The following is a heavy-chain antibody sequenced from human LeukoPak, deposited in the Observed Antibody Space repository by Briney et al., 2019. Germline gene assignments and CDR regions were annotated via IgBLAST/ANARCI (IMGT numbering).Heavy chain of an antibody. J-gene: IGHJ4*02. CDR1: GGSISGYY. CDR3: ARQWLVSPLFDY. CDR2: INHSGST. Sequence: SETLSLTCTVSGGSISGYYWSWIRQPPGKGLEWIGEINHSGSTNYNPSLRSRVTVSVHTSKNQLSLKLSSVTAADTAVYYCARQWLVSPLFDYWGQGTLVTVSS. V-gene: IGHV4-34*01. D-gene: IGHD6-19*01.